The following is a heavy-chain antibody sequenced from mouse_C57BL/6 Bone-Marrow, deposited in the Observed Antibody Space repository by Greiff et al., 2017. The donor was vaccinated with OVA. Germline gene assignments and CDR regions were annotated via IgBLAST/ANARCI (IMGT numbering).Heavy chain of an antibody. CDR3: ARWGVLRRLYYAMDY. J-gene: IGHJ4*01. CDR2: ILPGSGST. V-gene: IGHV1-9*01. Sequence: VQLQQSGAELMKPGASVKLSCKATGYTFTGYWIEWVKQRPGHGLEWIGEILPGSGSTNYNEKLKGKATITTDTSAHTAYMQLSSLTTEDSAIYYWARWGVLRRLYYAMDYWGQGTSVTVSS. CDR1: GYTFTGYW. D-gene: IGHD2-12*01.